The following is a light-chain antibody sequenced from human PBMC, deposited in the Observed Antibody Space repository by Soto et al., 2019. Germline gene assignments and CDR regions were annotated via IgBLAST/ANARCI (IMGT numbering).Light chain of an antibody. CDR3: MQALQTPAIG. CDR1: QSLLHSNGYNY. V-gene: IGKV2-28*01. J-gene: IGKJ5*01. Sequence: DIVMTQSPLSLPVTPGEPASISCRSSQSLLHSNGYNYLDWYLQKPGQSPQLLIYLGSNRASGVPDRFSGSGSGTDFTLKISRVEAEDVGVYYCMQALQTPAIGFGQGTRLEIK. CDR2: LGS.